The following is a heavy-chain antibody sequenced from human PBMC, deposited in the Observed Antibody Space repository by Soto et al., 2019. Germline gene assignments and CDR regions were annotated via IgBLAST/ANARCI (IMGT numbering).Heavy chain of an antibody. V-gene: IGHV4-39*01. D-gene: IGHD6-6*01. Sequence: SETLSLTCTVSGGSISSSSYYWGWIRQPPGKGLEWIGSIYYSGSTYYNPSLKSRVTISVDRSKNQFSLKLSSGTAADTAVYYCASIAARYYYYGMDVWGQGTTVTVSS. CDR3: ASIAARYYYYGMDV. CDR2: IYYSGST. CDR1: GGSISSSSYY. J-gene: IGHJ6*02.